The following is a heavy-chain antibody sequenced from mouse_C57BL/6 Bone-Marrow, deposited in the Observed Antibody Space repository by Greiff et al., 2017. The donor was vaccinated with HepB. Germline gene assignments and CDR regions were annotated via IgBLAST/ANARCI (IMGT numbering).Heavy chain of an antibody. CDR1: GFTFSDYY. Sequence: EVMLVESGGGLVQPGGSLKLSCAASGFTFSDYYMYWVRQTPEKRLEWVAYISNGGGSTYYPDTVKGRFTISRDNAKNTLYLQMSRLKSEDTAMYYCARHAVYFDYWGQGTTLTVSS. J-gene: IGHJ2*01. D-gene: IGHD1-1*01. CDR3: ARHAVYFDY. V-gene: IGHV5-12*01. CDR2: ISNGGGST.